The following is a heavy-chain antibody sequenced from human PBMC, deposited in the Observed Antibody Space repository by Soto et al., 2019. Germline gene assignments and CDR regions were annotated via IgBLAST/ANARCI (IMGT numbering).Heavy chain of an antibody. J-gene: IGHJ4*02. Sequence: QVQLVQSGAEVKKPGASVKVSCKASGYTFTGYYIHWVRQAPGQGLEWMGWMNPNSGGTNYAQKFQGRVTMTGDTSIITAYMELGRLRSDETAVYYRARGIYGGGREFDYWGQGPLVTVSS. V-gene: IGHV1-2*02. CDR2: MNPNSGGT. CDR3: ARGIYGGGREFDY. CDR1: GYTFTGYY. D-gene: IGHD3-10*01.